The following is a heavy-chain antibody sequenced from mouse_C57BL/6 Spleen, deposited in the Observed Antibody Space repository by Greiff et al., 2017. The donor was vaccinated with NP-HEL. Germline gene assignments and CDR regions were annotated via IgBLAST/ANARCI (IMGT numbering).Heavy chain of an antibody. Sequence: VQLQQSGAELVRPGASVKLSCTASGFNIKDYYMHWVKQRPEQGLEWIGRIDPEDGDTEYAPKFQGKATMTADTSSNTAYLQLSSLTFEDTAVYYCTTDGSSPYFDYWGQGTTLTVSS. V-gene: IGHV14-1*01. CDR1: GFNIKDYY. J-gene: IGHJ2*01. CDR3: TTDGSSPYFDY. D-gene: IGHD1-1*01. CDR2: IDPEDGDT.